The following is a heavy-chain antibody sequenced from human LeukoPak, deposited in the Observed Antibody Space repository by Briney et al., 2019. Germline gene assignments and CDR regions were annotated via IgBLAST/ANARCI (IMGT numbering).Heavy chain of an antibody. CDR2: ISGYNGNT. CDR3: ARGGGSGSNGMDV. V-gene: IGHV1-18*01. Sequence: ASVKVSCKASGYTFTSYDISWVRQAPGQGLEWMGWISGYNGNTNYGQKFQGRVTVTTDKSTSTAYMELRSLRSDDTAVYCCARGGGSGSNGMDVWGQGTTVTVSS. CDR1: GYTFTSYD. D-gene: IGHD3-10*01. J-gene: IGHJ6*02.